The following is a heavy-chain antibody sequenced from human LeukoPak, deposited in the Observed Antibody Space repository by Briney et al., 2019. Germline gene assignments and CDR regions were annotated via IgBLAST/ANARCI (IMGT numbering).Heavy chain of an antibody. J-gene: IGHJ4*02. D-gene: IGHD6-19*01. CDR1: GGSISSYY. V-gene: IGHV4-59*01. CDR2: IYYSGST. CDR3: ARGPERYSGGWYYFNY. Sequence: SETLPLTCTVSGGSISSYYWSWIRQPPGKGLEWIGYIYYSGSTNYNPSLKSRVTVSVDTSKNQFSLKLSSVTAADTAVYYCARGPERYSGGWYYFNYWGQGTPVTVSS.